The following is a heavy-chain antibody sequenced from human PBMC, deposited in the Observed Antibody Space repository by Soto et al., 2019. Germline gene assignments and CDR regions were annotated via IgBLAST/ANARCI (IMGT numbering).Heavy chain of an antibody. J-gene: IGHJ4*02. CDR3: ARDNARYSSSGTLIDY. D-gene: IGHD6-13*01. CDR1: GYTFTSYY. CDR2: INPSGGST. Sequence: ASVKVSCKASGYTFTSYYMHWVRQAPGQGLEWMGIINPSGGSTSYAQKFQGRVTMTRDTSTSTVYMELSSLRSEDTAVYYCARDNARYSSSGTLIDYWGQGTLVTVSS. V-gene: IGHV1-46*01.